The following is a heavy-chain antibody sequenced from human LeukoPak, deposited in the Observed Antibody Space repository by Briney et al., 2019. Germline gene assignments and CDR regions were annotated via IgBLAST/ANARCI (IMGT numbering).Heavy chain of an antibody. Sequence: KTSETLSLTCTVSGDSISSNNYYWGWIRQPPGKGLEWIGSVSYSGSSYYSPSLKSRVTISVDTSKNQFSLKLSSVTAADTAVYYCARHGVIKRFLEWLPDYYYYGMDVWGQGTTVTVSS. V-gene: IGHV4-39*01. D-gene: IGHD3-3*01. J-gene: IGHJ6*02. CDR2: VSYSGSS. CDR3: ARHGVIKRFLEWLPDYYYYGMDV. CDR1: GDSISSNNYY.